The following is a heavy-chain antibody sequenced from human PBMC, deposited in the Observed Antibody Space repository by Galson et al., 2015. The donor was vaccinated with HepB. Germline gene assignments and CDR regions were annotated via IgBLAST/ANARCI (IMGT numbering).Heavy chain of an antibody. CDR2: ISYDGSSK. J-gene: IGHJ4*02. V-gene: IGHV3-30*18. D-gene: IGHD6-19*01. CDR1: GFTFSNYG. CDR3: AKGAQWLGHYFDY. Sequence: LRLSCAASGFTFSNYGMHWVRQAPGKGLEWVAVISYDGSSKYYADSVKGRFTISRDNSKNTLSLQMNSLRPEDTALYYCAKGAQWLGHYFDYWGQGTLVTVSS.